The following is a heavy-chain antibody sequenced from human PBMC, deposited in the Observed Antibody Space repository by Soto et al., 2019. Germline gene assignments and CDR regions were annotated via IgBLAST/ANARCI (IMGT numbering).Heavy chain of an antibody. D-gene: IGHD3-22*01. Sequence: GGSLRLSCAASGFTFSSYAMSWVRQAPGKGLEWVSAISGSGGSTYYADSVKGRFTISRDNSKNTLYLQMNSLRAEDTAVYYCAKDITYYYDSSGYYSDAFDIWGQGTMVTVSS. CDR3: AKDITYYYDSSGYYSDAFDI. CDR2: ISGSGGST. J-gene: IGHJ3*02. V-gene: IGHV3-23*01. CDR1: GFTFSSYA.